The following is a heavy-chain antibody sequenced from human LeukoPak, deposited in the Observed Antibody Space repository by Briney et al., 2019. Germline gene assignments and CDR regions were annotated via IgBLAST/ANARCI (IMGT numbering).Heavy chain of an antibody. CDR1: GYTFTGYY. Sequence: ASVKVSCKTSGYTFTGYYIHWVRQAPGQGLEWMGWINPNSGDTNYAQKFQGRVSMTGDTSISTAYMELSRLRSDDTAVYYCARTLYDSSGYPDAFDIWGQGTMVTVSS. V-gene: IGHV1-2*02. J-gene: IGHJ3*02. CDR3: ARTLYDSSGYPDAFDI. D-gene: IGHD3-22*01. CDR2: INPNSGDT.